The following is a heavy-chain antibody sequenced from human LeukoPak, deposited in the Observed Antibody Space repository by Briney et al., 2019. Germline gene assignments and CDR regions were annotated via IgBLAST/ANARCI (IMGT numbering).Heavy chain of an antibody. D-gene: IGHD6-6*01. CDR3: ARKKSGVPLVSPRIDY. CDR1: GFTFSSYS. Sequence: AGTLSLSCAASGFTFSSYSMNWVRQAPGKGLEWVSYISSSSSYIYYAYSVKGRFTISRANATNSLYLQINSLRGEDTAVYYCARKKSGVPLVSPRIDYWGQRTLGTVSS. J-gene: IGHJ4*02. V-gene: IGHV3-21*01. CDR2: ISSSSSYI.